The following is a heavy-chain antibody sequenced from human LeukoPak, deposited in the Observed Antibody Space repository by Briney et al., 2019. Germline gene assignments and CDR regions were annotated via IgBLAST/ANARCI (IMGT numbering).Heavy chain of an antibody. D-gene: IGHD6-13*01. CDR3: AREGVYSSSWYYFDY. J-gene: IGHJ4*02. Sequence: GGSLRLSCAASGFTFSSYAMHWVRQAPGKGLEWVAVISYDGSNKYYADSVKGRFTISRDNSKNTLYLQMNSLRAEDTAVYYCAREGVYSSSWYYFDYWGQGTLVTVSS. CDR2: ISYDGSNK. V-gene: IGHV3-30-3*01. CDR1: GFTFSSYA.